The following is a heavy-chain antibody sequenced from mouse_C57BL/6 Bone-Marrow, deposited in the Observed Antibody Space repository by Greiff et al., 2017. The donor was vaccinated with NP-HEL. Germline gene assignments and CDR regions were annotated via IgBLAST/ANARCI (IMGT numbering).Heavy chain of an antibody. CDR3: ARGVDYYGSRDDY. D-gene: IGHD1-1*01. CDR1: GYTFTDYY. V-gene: IGHV1-26*01. Sequence: VQLQQSGPELVKPGASVKISCKASGYTFTDYYMNWVKQSHGKSLEWIGDINPNNGGTSYNQKFKGKATLTVDKSSSTAYMELRSLTSEDSAVYYCARGVDYYGSRDDYWGQGTTLTVSS. CDR2: INPNNGGT. J-gene: IGHJ2*01.